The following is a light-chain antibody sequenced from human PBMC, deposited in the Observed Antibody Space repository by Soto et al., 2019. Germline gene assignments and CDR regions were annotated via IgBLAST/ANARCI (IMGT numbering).Light chain of an antibody. V-gene: IGKV3-20*01. CDR1: QSVSSKY. J-gene: IGKJ3*01. Sequence: DNVLTQSPGTLSLSPGERATLSCRASQSVSSKYLAWYQQKPGQPPRVLIYGTSIRATGIPERFSGGGSGTDFTLTITRLESEDFAVYYCQQYGSSLFTFGPGTKVDF. CDR2: GTS. CDR3: QQYGSSLFT.